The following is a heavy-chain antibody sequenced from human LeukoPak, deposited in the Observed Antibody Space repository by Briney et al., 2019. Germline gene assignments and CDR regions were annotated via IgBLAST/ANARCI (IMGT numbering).Heavy chain of an antibody. D-gene: IGHD4-17*01. CDR3: IVFGDSNH. CDR2: IHTSGDT. V-gene: IGHV3-53*01. Sequence: GGSLRLSCAASGLTGSHNYVSWVRQAPGKGLEWVSAIHTSGDTCYADSVKGRLTTSRDTSKNTLYLQINSLRVEDTAVYYCIVFGDSNHWGQGTLVTVSS. J-gene: IGHJ5*02. CDR1: GLTGSHNY.